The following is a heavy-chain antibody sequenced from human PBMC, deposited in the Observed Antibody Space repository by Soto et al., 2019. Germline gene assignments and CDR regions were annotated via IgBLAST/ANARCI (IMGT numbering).Heavy chain of an antibody. D-gene: IGHD3-16*01. CDR2: IAYDGSNK. Sequence: QVQLVESGGGVVQPGRSLGLSCAASAFTFSTDGMHWVRQAPGKGLEWVAIIAYDGSNKYYADTVNGRFTITRDNSKNTLQLQMNRLRVEDTAVYYCARHWDSRGSDYWGQGTLVTVSS. CDR1: AFTFSTDG. J-gene: IGHJ4*02. CDR3: ARHWDSRGSDY. V-gene: IGHV3-30*03.